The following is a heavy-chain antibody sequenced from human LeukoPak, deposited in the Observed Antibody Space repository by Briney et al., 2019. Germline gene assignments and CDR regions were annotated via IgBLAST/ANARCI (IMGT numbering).Heavy chain of an antibody. V-gene: IGHV4-59*12. J-gene: IGHJ4*02. D-gene: IGHD1-14*01. CDR3: ARVRLDGKPHFDY. CDR1: GGSISSYY. CDR2: IYYSGSA. Sequence: SETLSLTCTVSGGSISSYYWSWIRQPPGKGLEWIGFIYYSGSANYNPSLRSRVTISVDTSKNQFSLKLISVTAADTAVYYCARVRLDGKPHFDYWGPGTLVTVSS.